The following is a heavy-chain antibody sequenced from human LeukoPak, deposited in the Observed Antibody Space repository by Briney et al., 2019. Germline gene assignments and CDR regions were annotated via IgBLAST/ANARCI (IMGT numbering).Heavy chain of an antibody. CDR1: GFTFSSYA. Sequence: PGRSLRLSCAASGFTFSSYAMHWVRQAPGKGLEWVAVISYDGSNKYYADSVKGRFTISRDNSKNTLYLQMNSLRAEDTAVYYCARDPLAYCGGDCYPFDYWGQGTLVTVSS. V-gene: IGHV3-30-3*01. CDR2: ISYDGSNK. D-gene: IGHD2-21*02. J-gene: IGHJ4*02. CDR3: ARDPLAYCGGDCYPFDY.